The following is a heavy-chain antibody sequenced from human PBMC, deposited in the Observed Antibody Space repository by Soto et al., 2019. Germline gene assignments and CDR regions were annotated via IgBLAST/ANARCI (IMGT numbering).Heavy chain of an antibody. Sequence: PLETLSLTCTVSGGSSSSYYCSWILQPPGKGLEWIGYICQSGSTNYNLSLKSRVTISVDISKNQFSLELRSVTAADTAVYFCGSGHDYTKTRYGMDVWGQGTTVTVSS. CDR3: GSGHDYTKTRYGMDV. V-gene: IGHV4-59*12. CDR2: ICQSGST. CDR1: GGSSSSYY. J-gene: IGHJ6*02. D-gene: IGHD2-2*02.